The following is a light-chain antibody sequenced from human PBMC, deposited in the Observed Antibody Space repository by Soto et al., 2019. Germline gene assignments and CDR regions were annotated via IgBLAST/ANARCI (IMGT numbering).Light chain of an antibody. CDR3: QLYGNSPPHT. CDR1: QSVSNSY. Sequence: EIVLTQSPGTLSLSPGERATLSCRASQSVSNSYLAWYQQKPGQAPRLLIYGASSRATGSPDRFSGSGSGTDFTLTINRLEPEDFAVYYCQLYGNSPPHTFGQGTRLEIK. J-gene: IGKJ5*01. CDR2: GAS. V-gene: IGKV3-20*01.